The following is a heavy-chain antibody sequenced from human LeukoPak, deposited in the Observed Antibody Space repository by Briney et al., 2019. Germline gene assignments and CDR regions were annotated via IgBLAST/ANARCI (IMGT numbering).Heavy chain of an antibody. CDR3: AKLGLSGSYYYFDY. D-gene: IGHD1-26*01. CDR1: GFTFSSYA. J-gene: IGHJ4*02. CDR2: IGGSGGNM. V-gene: IGHV3-23*01. Sequence: GGSLRLSCAVSGFTFSSYAMSWVRQAPGKGLEWVSGIGGSGGNMYYADSVKGRFTISRDNSKNTLSLQMNSLRAEDTAVYYCAKLGLSGSYYYFDYWGQGTLVTVSS.